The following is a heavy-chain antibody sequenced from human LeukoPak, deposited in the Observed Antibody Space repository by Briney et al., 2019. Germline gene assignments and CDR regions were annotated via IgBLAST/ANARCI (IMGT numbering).Heavy chain of an antibody. J-gene: IGHJ4*02. V-gene: IGHV1-2*02. CDR3: ARDPTTHYYDSSGYRYYFDY. CDR1: GCTFTGYY. D-gene: IGHD3-22*01. CDR2: INPNSGGT. Sequence: ASVKVSCKASGCTFTGYYMHWVRQAPGQGLEWMGWINPNSGGTNYAQKFQGRVTMTRDTSISTAYMELSRLRSDDTAVYYCARDPTTHYYDSSGYRYYFDYWGQGTLVTVSS.